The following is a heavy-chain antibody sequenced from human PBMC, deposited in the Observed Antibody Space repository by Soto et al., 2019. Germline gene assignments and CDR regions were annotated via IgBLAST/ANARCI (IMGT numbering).Heavy chain of an antibody. CDR1: GDYIHVGGYY. Sequence: QVQLQESGPGLVKPSQTLSLTCSVSGDYIHVGGYYWTWIRQRPGKGLEWMGYIYYTGKTYYNPSVESRLTVSVDRSKNQFSLRLTSVTAADTAVYFCGRDLTSNANCIDPWGQGTLVTVSS. V-gene: IGHV4-30-4*01. CDR3: GRDLTSNANCIDP. D-gene: IGHD2-2*01. J-gene: IGHJ5*02. CDR2: IYYTGKT.